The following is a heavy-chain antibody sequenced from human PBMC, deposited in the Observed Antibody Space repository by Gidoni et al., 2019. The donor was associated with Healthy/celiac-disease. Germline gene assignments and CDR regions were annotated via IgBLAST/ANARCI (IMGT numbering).Heavy chain of an antibody. CDR1: GCTFSRYG. D-gene: IGHD6-13*01. V-gene: IGHV3-33*01. J-gene: IGHJ5*02. Sequence: QVQLVESGGGVVQPGRSLRLSCAASGCTFSRYGMHWVRQAPGKGLEWVAVIWYDGSNKYYADSVKGRFTISRDNSKNTLYLQMNSLRAEDTAVYYCAREVAAAGLWFDPWGQGTLVTVSS. CDR2: IWYDGSNK. CDR3: AREVAAAGLWFDP.